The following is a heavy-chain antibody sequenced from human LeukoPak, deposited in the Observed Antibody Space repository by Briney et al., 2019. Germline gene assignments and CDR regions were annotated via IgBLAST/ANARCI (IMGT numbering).Heavy chain of an antibody. Sequence: SVKVSCKASGGTFSSYAISWVRQAPGQGLEWMGGIIPIFGTANYAQKFQGRVTITTDESTSTAYMELSSLRSEDTAVYYCARWLELWFGELPYYYFDYWGQGTLVTVSS. CDR3: ARWLELWFGELPYYYFDY. CDR1: GGTFSSYA. J-gene: IGHJ4*02. D-gene: IGHD3-10*01. CDR2: IIPIFGTA. V-gene: IGHV1-69*05.